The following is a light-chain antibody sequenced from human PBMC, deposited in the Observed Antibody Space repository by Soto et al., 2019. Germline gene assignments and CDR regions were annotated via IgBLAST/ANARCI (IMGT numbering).Light chain of an antibody. J-gene: IGKJ1*01. CDR3: QQYNNWPPWT. CDR2: GAS. Sequence: EIVMTQSRTTLSVSPGWRPTLACRASQSVSSNLAWYQQKPGQAPRLLXYGASTRATGIPARFSGSGSGTEFTLTISSLQSEDFAVYYCQQYNNWPPWTFGQGTKVDIK. V-gene: IGKV3-15*01. CDR1: QSVSSN.